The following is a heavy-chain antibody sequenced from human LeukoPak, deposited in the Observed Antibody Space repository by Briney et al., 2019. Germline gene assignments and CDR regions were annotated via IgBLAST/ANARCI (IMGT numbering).Heavy chain of an antibody. CDR1: EFTLSSYS. Sequence: GGSLRSSCAASEFTLSSYSMTWFARAPGRGLEWVSSISSSSSYIYYADSVKGRFTISRDNAKNSLYLQMNSLRAEDTAVYYCARASSSWQQTGDYWGQGTLVTVSS. CDR2: ISSSSSYI. CDR3: ARASSSWQQTGDY. J-gene: IGHJ4*02. V-gene: IGHV3-21*01. D-gene: IGHD6-13*01.